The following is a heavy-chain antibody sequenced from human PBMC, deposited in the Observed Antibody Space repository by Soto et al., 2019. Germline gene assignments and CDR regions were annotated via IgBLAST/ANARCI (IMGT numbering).Heavy chain of an antibody. Sequence: PGGSLRLSCVASGFTLGPYAMDWVRQAPGKGLEWVASISFNGRNESYADSVKGRFSISRDNSRDTLYLRMNSLRAEDTAVYYCARGLRYSYGYYGMDVWGQGTTVAVSS. D-gene: IGHD5-18*01. CDR2: ISFNGRNE. CDR1: GFTLGPYA. V-gene: IGHV3-30*04. J-gene: IGHJ6*02. CDR3: ARGLRYSYGYYGMDV.